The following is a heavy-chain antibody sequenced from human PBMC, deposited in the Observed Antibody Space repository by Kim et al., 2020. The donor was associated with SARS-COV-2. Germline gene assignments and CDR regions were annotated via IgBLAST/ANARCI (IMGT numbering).Heavy chain of an antibody. CDR1: GGSISSSSYY. V-gene: IGHV4-39*02. CDR2: IYYSGST. D-gene: IGHD5-12*01. Sequence: SETLSLTCTVSGGSISSSSYYWGWIRQPPGKGLEWIGSIYYSGSTYYNPSLKSRVTISVDTSKNQFSLKLSSVTAADTAVYYCARDGYNYMYYFDYWGQGTLVTVSS. J-gene: IGHJ4*02. CDR3: ARDGYNYMYYFDY.